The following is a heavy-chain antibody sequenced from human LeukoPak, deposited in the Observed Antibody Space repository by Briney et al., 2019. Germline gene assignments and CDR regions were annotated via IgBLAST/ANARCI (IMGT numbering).Heavy chain of an antibody. CDR1: GGSFSDYY. Sequence: PSETLSLTCAVYGGSFSDYYWSWIRQPPGKGLEWIGEINHSGTTNYNPSLKSRVTISVDTSKNQFSLKLSSVTAADTAVYYCARMVQRNWFDPWGQGTLVTVSS. D-gene: IGHD3-10*01. J-gene: IGHJ5*02. CDR2: INHSGTT. CDR3: ARMVQRNWFDP. V-gene: IGHV4-34*01.